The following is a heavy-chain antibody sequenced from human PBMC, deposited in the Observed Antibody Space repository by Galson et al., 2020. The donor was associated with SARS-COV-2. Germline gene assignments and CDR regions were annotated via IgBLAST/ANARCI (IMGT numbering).Heavy chain of an antibody. CDR3: ARPDTLQGYLPIDL. J-gene: IGHJ5*02. CDR1: GDSISSNYW. Sequence: SQTLSLTCAVSGDSISSNYWWNWVRQPPGKGLEWIGKIYHRGNSIHNTSLESRVTISINKSRNQFSLTLNSVTAADTAVYYCARPDTLQGYLPIDLWGQGTLVTVPS. D-gene: IGHD6-13*01. V-gene: IGHV4-4*02. CDR2: IYHRGNS.